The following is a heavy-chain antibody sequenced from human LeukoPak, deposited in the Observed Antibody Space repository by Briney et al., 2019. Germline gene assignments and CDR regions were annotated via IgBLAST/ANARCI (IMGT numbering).Heavy chain of an antibody. D-gene: IGHD1-26*01. CDR3: SRESGAFSPFGY. J-gene: IGHJ4*02. CDR1: GGSISRTNW. Sequence: SRTLSLTCDIPGGSISRTNWWSWVRQSPGQGLEWIGEISLSGRTNYNPSLQSRVTMSLDESKNQLSLDLASVTAADTAVYYCSRESGAFSPFGYWGQGTLVTVHS. CDR2: ISLSGRT. V-gene: IGHV4-4*02.